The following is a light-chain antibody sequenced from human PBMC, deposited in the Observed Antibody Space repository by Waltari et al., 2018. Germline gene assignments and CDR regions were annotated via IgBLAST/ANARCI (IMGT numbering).Light chain of an antibody. V-gene: IGLV2-14*03. J-gene: IGLJ3*02. CDR2: DVN. CDR1: SSALGTYDF. Sequence: QSALTQPASVSGSPGQSLTISCAGSSSALGTYDFVTWYQQLPGTVPKLILFDVNKRPSGISARFSGSKSGNTTSLTISGLLPEDEADYFCLSYTTSYTWLFGGGTRVTVL. CDR3: LSYTTSYTWL.